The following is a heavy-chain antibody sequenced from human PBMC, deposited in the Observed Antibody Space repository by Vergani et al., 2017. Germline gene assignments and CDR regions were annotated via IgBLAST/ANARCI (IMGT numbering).Heavy chain of an antibody. J-gene: IGHJ4*02. D-gene: IGHD6-13*01. Sequence: EVHLVESGGGLVQPGGSLRLSCAASGFTFSNYWMSWVRQAPGKGLYWLANLKQDGSEKYYVDSVKGRFTISRDNAKNSLYLQMNGLRAEDTAVYYCARLDPFSSWYDTPGFDYWGQGTLVTVSS. V-gene: IGHV3-7*01. CDR2: LKQDGSEK. CDR1: GFTFSNYW. CDR3: ARLDPFSSWYDTPGFDY.